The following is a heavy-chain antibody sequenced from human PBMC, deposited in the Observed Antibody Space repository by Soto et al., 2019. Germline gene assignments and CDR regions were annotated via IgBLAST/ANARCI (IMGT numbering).Heavy chain of an antibody. V-gene: IGHV4-39*01. Sequence: QLQLQESGPGLVKPSETLSLTCTVSGGSISSSSYYWGWIRQPPGKGLEWIGSIYYSGSTYYNPSLKSRVTISVDTSKNQFSRKLSSVTAADTAVYYCARQHRDPWVTEFDYWGQGTLVTVSS. CDR2: IYYSGST. CDR1: GGSISSSSYY. J-gene: IGHJ4*02. D-gene: IGHD2-21*02. CDR3: ARQHRDPWVTEFDY.